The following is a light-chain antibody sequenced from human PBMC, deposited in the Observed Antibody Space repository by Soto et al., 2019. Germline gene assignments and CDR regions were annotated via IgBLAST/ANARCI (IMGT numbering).Light chain of an antibody. Sequence: QSVLTQPASVSGSPGQSITISCTGTSREIGAYNYVSWYQQHPGKAPKLMIYDVNIRPSGVSNRFSGSKSGNPASLTISGLQAEDEADYYCTSWTTSTTMIFGGGTKVTVL. V-gene: IGLV2-14*03. CDR3: TSWTTSTTMI. J-gene: IGLJ2*01. CDR2: DVN. CDR1: SREIGAYNY.